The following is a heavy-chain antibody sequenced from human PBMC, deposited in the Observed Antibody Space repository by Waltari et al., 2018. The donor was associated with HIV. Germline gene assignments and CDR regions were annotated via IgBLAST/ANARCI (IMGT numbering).Heavy chain of an antibody. CDR2: NNHSGRT. Sequence: QVQLQQWGAGLLKPSETLSLTCAVYGGSFSGYYWSWIRQPPGKGLEWIGENNHSGRTNYNPSRKSRVTISVDTSKNQFSLKLSSVTAADTAVYYCARGAGVPRKDFDYWGQGTLVTVSS. CDR1: GGSFSGYY. CDR3: ARGAGVPRKDFDY. D-gene: IGHD1-1*01. V-gene: IGHV4-34*01. J-gene: IGHJ4*02.